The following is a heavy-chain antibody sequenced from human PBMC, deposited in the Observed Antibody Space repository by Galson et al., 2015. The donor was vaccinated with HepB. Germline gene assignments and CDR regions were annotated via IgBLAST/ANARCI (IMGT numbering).Heavy chain of an antibody. CDR2: ISYDGSNK. CDR3: AKVSRSDCSSTSCYPHYYYYGMDV. Sequence: SLRLSCAASGFTFSSYGMHWVRQAPGKGLEWVAVISYDGSNKYYADSVKGRFTISRDNSKSTLYLQMNSLRAEDTAVYYCAKVSRSDCSSTSCYPHYYYYGMDVWGQGTTVTVSS. CDR1: GFTFSSYG. V-gene: IGHV3-30*18. D-gene: IGHD2-2*01. J-gene: IGHJ6*02.